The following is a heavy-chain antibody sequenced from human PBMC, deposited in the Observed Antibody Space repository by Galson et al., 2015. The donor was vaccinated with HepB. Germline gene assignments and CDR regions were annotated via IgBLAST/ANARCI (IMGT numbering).Heavy chain of an antibody. V-gene: IGHV3-15*01. Sequence: SLRLSCAGSGYTFNSAWMNWVRQAPGKGLEWVARIRTQSEGRTAYATPVKGRFTISRDDSNNALYLHINNLKPEDTAMYYCTADVPEPLSQIDYWGQGALVTVSS. CDR1: GYTFNSAW. CDR3: TADVPEPLSQIDY. CDR2: IRTQSEGRT. J-gene: IGHJ4*02. D-gene: IGHD1-14*01.